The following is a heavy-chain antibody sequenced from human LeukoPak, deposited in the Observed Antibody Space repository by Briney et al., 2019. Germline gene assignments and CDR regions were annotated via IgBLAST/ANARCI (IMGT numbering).Heavy chain of an antibody. J-gene: IGHJ3*02. D-gene: IGHD2-2*02. CDR1: GFTFSSYG. CDR3: ARDVMSDIVVVPAAIGGAFDI. CDR2: IRYDGSNK. Sequence: GGSLRLSCAASGFTFSSYGMHWVRQAPGKGLEWVAFIRYDGSNKYYADSVKGRFTISRDTSKNTLYLQMNSLRAEDTAVYYCARDVMSDIVVVPAAIGGAFDIWGQGTMVTVSS. V-gene: IGHV3-30*02.